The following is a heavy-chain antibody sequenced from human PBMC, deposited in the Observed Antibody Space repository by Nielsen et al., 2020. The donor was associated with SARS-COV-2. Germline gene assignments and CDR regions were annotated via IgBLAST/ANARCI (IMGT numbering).Heavy chain of an antibody. Sequence: SETLSLTCAVSGGSISSCGHSWSWIRQPPGKGLEWIGYIYHSGRTYYNPSLKSRVTISVDRSKNQFSLKLSSVTAADTAVYYCARGGRITFGGADDAFDIWGQGTMVTVSS. V-gene: IGHV4-30-2*01. CDR3: ARGGRITFGGADDAFDI. CDR2: IYHSGRT. D-gene: IGHD3-16*01. CDR1: GGSISSCGHS. J-gene: IGHJ3*02.